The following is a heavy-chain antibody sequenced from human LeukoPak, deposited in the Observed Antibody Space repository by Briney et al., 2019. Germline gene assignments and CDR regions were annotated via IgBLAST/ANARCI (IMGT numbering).Heavy chain of an antibody. Sequence: GGSQILCCAAAGFTFSNYAMSWVRQAPGRGLEWVSAIRPGGDMTYYADSVKGRFTISRDNAKNSLYLQMNSLRAEDTAVFYCARVPSDYWGQGNPFSVSS. J-gene: IGHJ4*02. CDR3: ARVPSDY. V-gene: IGHV3-23*01. CDR2: IRPGGDMT. CDR1: GFTFSNYA.